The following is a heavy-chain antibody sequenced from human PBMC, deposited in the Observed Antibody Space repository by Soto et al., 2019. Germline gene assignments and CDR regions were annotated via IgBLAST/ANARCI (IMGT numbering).Heavy chain of an antibody. J-gene: IGHJ4*02. CDR1: GGSVISDY. V-gene: IGHV4-59*08. Sequence: SETLSLTCTVSGGSVISDYWSWIRQPPGKGLEWIGYTHNSGNTDYNPSLKSRVTISLDASRNEFSLSLRSVTAADTAVYYCAKGGWYEDHWGQGTLVT. CDR2: THNSGNT. CDR3: AKGGWYEDH. D-gene: IGHD6-19*01.